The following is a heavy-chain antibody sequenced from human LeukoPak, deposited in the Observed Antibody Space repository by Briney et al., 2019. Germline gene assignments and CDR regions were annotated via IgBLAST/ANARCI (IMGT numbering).Heavy chain of an antibody. CDR1: GFTFSTYA. V-gene: IGHV3-30*04. J-gene: IGHJ4*02. D-gene: IGHD5-18*01. CDR3: ANDLGWIQLNLG. CDR2: ISYDGSNK. Sequence: GRSLRLSCAASGFTFSTYAMHWVRQAPGKGLEWVAAISYDGSNKNYADSVKGRFTISRDNSRNTAYLQMNSLRAEDTAVYYCANDLGWIQLNLGRGQGTLVTVSS.